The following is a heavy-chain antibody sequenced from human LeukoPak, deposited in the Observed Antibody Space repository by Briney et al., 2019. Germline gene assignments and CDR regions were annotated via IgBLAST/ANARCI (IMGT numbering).Heavy chain of an antibody. Sequence: SETLSLTCTVSGGSISSYYWSWIRQPPGKGLEWIGYIYYSGSTNYNPSLKSRVTISVDTSKNQFSLKLSSVTAADTAVYYCARASGTSSSWYPEYFQHWGQGTLVTVSS. CDR2: IYYSGST. J-gene: IGHJ1*01. V-gene: IGHV4-59*01. D-gene: IGHD6-13*01. CDR1: GGSISSYY. CDR3: ARASGTSSSWYPEYFQH.